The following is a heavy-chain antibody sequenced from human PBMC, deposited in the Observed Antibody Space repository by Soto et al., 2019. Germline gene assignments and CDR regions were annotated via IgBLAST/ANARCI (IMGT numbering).Heavy chain of an antibody. J-gene: IGHJ3*02. CDR3: ARRFIAIFGVAPRLDT. V-gene: IGHV1-8*01. CDR1: GYTFTSYD. D-gene: IGHD3-3*01. Sequence: QVQLVQSGAEVKKPGASVKVSCKASGYTFTSYDINWVRQATGQGLEWMGWMNPNSGNTGYAQKFQGRVTMTRNTSISTAYMELSSLRSEDTAVYYCARRFIAIFGVAPRLDTWGQGTMVTVSS. CDR2: MNPNSGNT.